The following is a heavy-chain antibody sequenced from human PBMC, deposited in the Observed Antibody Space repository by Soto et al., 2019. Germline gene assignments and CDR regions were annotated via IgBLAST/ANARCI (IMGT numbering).Heavy chain of an antibody. J-gene: IGHJ3*02. CDR3: AKDIFLRGGYTNDAFHI. CDR1: GFTFDDYA. D-gene: IGHD5-12*01. Sequence: EVQLVESGGGLVQPGRSLRLSCAASGFTFDDYAMHWVRQAPGKGLGWVSGVRWNSGSIGYADSVKGRFTISRDNAKNSLYLQMNSLRAEDTDLYYCAKDIFLRGGYTNDAFHIWGQGTMVTVSS. CDR2: VRWNSGSI. V-gene: IGHV3-9*01.